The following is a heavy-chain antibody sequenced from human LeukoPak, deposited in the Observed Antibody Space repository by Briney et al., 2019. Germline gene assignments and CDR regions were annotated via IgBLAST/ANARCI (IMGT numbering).Heavy chain of an antibody. V-gene: IGHV1-69*05. J-gene: IGHJ4*02. Sequence: ASVKVSCKASGGTFSSYAISWVRQAPGQGLEWMGRIIPIFGTANYAQKFQGRVTITTDESTSTAYMELSSLRPEDTAVYYCARDSSGYYYSFDYWGQGTLVTVSS. CDR2: IIPIFGTA. CDR1: GGTFSSYA. CDR3: ARDSSGYYYSFDY. D-gene: IGHD3-22*01.